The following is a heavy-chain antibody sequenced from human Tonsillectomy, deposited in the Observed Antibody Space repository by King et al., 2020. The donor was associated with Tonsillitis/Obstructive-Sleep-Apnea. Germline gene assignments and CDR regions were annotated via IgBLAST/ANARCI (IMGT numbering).Heavy chain of an antibody. J-gene: IGHJ3*02. CDR2: IKSKTDGGTA. D-gene: IGHD2-2*02. CDR1: GFTLSKAW. Sequence: VQLVESGGAFVKPGGSLRLSCAASGFTLSKAWMSWVREAPGKGLVWGGRIKSKTDGGTADHAAPAKGRLTISRDDSATTLYLQMNSLKTEDTAVYYCTAATIPRGGAFDIWGQGTMVTISS. V-gene: IGHV3-15*02. CDR3: TAATIPRGGAFDI.